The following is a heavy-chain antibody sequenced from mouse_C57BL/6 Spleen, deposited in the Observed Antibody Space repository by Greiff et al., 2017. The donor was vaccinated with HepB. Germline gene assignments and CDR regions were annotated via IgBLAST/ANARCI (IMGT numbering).Heavy chain of an antibody. V-gene: IGHV1-22*01. CDR3: ARDYGSSPWFAY. J-gene: IGHJ3*01. D-gene: IGHD1-1*01. CDR2: INPNNGGT. CDR1: GYTFTDYN. Sequence: EVQLQQSGPELVKPGASVKMSCKASGYTFTDYNMHWVKQSHGKSLERIGYINPNNGGTSYNQKFKGKATLTVNKSSGTDYLELRSLTSEDSAVYYCARDYGSSPWFAYWSQGTLVTVSA.